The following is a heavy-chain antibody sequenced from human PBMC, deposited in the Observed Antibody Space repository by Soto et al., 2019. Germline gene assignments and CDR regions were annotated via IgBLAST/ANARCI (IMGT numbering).Heavy chain of an antibody. V-gene: IGHV4-4*07. CDR2: IYTSGST. D-gene: IGHD1-26*01. CDR3: VRDKGGSYADAFDI. CDR1: GASISSSY. J-gene: IGHJ3*02. Sequence: WETLSLTCTVSGASISSSYWSWIRQPAGKGLEWIGRIYTSGSTNYNPSLKSRLTMSGDTSRNQFSLKLTSVTAADTAFYYCVRDKGGSYADAFDIWGQGTMVTVSS.